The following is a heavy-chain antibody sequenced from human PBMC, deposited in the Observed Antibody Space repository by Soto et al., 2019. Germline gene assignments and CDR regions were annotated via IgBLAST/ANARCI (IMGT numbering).Heavy chain of an antibody. D-gene: IGHD3-22*01. CDR2: INAGNGNT. CDR1: GYTFTSYA. Sequence: GASVKVSCKASGYTFTSYAMHWVRQAPGQRLEWMGWINAGNGNTKYSQKFQGRVTITRDTSASTAYMELSSLRPEDTAVYFCAKDSFYDSGGYYGPFDHWGQGTPVTVSS. V-gene: IGHV1-3*01. CDR3: AKDSFYDSGGYYGPFDH. J-gene: IGHJ4*02.